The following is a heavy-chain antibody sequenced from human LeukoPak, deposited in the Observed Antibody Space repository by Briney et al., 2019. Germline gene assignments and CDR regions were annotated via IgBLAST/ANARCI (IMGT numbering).Heavy chain of an antibody. CDR3: ATDQGLYDSSGYYYDWFDP. CDR1: GYTLTELS. V-gene: IGHV1-24*01. Sequence: ASVKVSCKVSGYTLTELSMHWVRQAPGKGLEWMGGFDPEDGETIYAQKFQGRVTMTEDTSTDTAYMELSSLRSEDTAVYYCATDQGLYDSSGYYYDWFDPWGQGTLVTVSS. J-gene: IGHJ5*02. CDR2: FDPEDGET. D-gene: IGHD3-22*01.